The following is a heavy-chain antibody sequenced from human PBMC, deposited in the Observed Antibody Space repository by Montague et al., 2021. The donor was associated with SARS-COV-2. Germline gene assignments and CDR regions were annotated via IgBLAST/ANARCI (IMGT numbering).Heavy chain of an antibody. J-gene: IGHJ6*02. V-gene: IGHV4-59*01. CDR3: ARIPDRELLTGTTNYGLGV. CDR1: GGSISTYY. D-gene: IGHD1-7*01. CDR2: MSDSGSA. Sequence: SETLSLTCSVSGGSISTYYWSWIRQPPGKGLEWIGWMSDSGSAKYNPSLDSRVTITIDKSKNQFTLKLTSVTPADTAQYYCARIPDRELLTGTTNYGLGVWGQGTTVIVSS.